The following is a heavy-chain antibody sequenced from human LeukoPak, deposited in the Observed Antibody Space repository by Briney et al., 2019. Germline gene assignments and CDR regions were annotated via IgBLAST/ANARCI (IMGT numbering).Heavy chain of an antibody. J-gene: IGHJ4*02. V-gene: IGHV4-39*01. CDR3: ARIYGITTSCFDY. CDR2: ISYTGST. D-gene: IGHD5-12*01. Sequence: SETLSLTCTVSGGSISSSNRYGGWIRQPPEKGLEWIGTISYTGSTYYSPSLRTRVTISVDTSKNQFSLKLSSVTAADTAVYYCARIYGITTSCFDYWGQGTLVTVSS. CDR1: GGSISSSNRY.